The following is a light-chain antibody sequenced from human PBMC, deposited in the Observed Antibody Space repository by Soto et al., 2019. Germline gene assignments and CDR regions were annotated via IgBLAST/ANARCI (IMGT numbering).Light chain of an antibody. CDR2: DAS. CDR3: QQRSTWPQIT. V-gene: IGKV3-11*01. Sequence: EIVLTPSTGTLSLSPGERATISCRASQSVGNYLVWYQQKPGQAPRFLIYDASNRATGIPARFSGSGSGTDFTLTISSLEPEDFAVYYCQQRSTWPQITFGQGTRLEIK. CDR1: QSVGNY. J-gene: IGKJ5*01.